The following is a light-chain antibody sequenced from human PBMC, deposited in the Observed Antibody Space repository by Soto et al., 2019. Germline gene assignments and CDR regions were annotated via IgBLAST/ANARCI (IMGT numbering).Light chain of an antibody. J-gene: IGKJ4*01. V-gene: IGKV2-28*01. CDR3: MQALQTPLT. Sequence: DIVMTQSPLSLPVTPGEPASISCRSSQSLLHSNGYNYLHWYLQKPGQSPQLLIYLGSNRASGVPDRFSGSGSGPDFTLKISRVEAEDVGVYYCMQALQTPLTFGGGTKVDIK. CDR1: QSLLHSNGYNY. CDR2: LGS.